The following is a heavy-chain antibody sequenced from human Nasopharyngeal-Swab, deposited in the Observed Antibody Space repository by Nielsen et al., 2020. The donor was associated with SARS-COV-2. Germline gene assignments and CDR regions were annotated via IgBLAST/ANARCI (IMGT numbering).Heavy chain of an antibody. CDR3: ASGGVYTSALFDY. CDR1: GYTLIELS. D-gene: IGHD3-16*01. Sequence: ASVKVSCKVSGYTLIELSLHWVRQAPGKGLEWMGGFDPEDGETIYAQKFQGRVTMTRDTSTGTAYMELRRLTSDDTAVYFCASGGVYTSALFDYWGQGTLVTVSS. J-gene: IGHJ4*02. CDR2: FDPEDGET. V-gene: IGHV1-24*01.